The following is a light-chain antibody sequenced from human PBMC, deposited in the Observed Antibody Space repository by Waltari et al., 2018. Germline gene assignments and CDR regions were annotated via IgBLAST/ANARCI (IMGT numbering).Light chain of an antibody. CDR1: SSNIGSNT. Sequence: QSVLTQPPSASGTPGQRVTISCSGSSSNIGSNTVNWYQQLPGTAPKLLIYSNNPRPSGVPDRFACSRSGTSASLAISGRQSEDEADYYCAAWDDSLNGVVFGGGTKLTVL. J-gene: IGLJ2*01. CDR3: AAWDDSLNGVV. V-gene: IGLV1-44*01. CDR2: SNN.